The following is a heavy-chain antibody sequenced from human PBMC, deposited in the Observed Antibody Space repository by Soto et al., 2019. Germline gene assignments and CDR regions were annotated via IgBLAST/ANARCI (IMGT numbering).Heavy chain of an antibody. CDR1: GASLHIGGYY. V-gene: IGHV4-31*03. D-gene: IGHD2-2*01. J-gene: IGHJ5*02. CDR3: ARDGRSTANCLDP. CDR2: IYYTGVT. Sequence: SETLSLTCTVSGASLHIGGYYWAWIRQNPGKGLEWIGYIYYTGVTYYNPSLGSRGNISVDTSKNQFSLELTSVTAADTAVYYFARDGRSTANCLDPWGQGLMVTVYS.